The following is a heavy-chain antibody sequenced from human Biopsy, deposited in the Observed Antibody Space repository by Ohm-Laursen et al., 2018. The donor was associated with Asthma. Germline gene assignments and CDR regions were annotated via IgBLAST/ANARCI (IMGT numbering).Heavy chain of an antibody. Sequence: ASVKVSCKISGYSLTNLSMHWVRQAPGQGLEWMGGLDNVVGGTVNARRFQGRVTMTEDTSTATAYMDMSSLSSDDTAEYFCASDFPKDYESYNFQFWGQGTLVTVSS. CDR2: LDNVVGGT. V-gene: IGHV1-24*01. D-gene: IGHD4-17*01. CDR1: GYSLTNLS. CDR3: ASDFPKDYESYNFQF. J-gene: IGHJ4*02.